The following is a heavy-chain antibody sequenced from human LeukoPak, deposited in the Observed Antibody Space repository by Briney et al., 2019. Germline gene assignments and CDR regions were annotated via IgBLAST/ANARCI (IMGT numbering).Heavy chain of an antibody. V-gene: IGHV1-69*01. CDR3: ARDLHCSGGSCYSRWFDP. Sequence: SVKVSCKASGGTFSSYAISWVRQAPGQGLEWMGVIIPIFGTANYAQKFQGRVTITADESTSTAYMELSSLRSEDTAVYYCARDLHCSGGSCYSRWFDPWGQGTLVTVSS. CDR1: GGTFSSYA. CDR2: IIPIFGTA. D-gene: IGHD2-15*01. J-gene: IGHJ5*02.